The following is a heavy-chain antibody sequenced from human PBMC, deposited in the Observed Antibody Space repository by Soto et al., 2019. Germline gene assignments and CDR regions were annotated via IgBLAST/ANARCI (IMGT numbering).Heavy chain of an antibody. CDR2: IGTAGDP. V-gene: IGHV3-13*05. CDR3: ARGQDVVVPAAIRGSWYFDL. Sequence: GGSLRLSCAASGFTFSSYDMHWVRQATGKGLEWVSAIGTAGDPYYPGSVKGRFTISRDNAKNSLYLQMNSLRAGDTAVYYCARGQDVVVPAAIRGSWYFDLWGRGTLVTVSS. D-gene: IGHD2-2*01. CDR1: GFTFSSYD. J-gene: IGHJ2*01.